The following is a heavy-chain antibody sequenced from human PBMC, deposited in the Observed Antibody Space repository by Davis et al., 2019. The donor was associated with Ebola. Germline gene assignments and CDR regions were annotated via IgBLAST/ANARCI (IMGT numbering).Heavy chain of an antibody. J-gene: IGHJ4*02. D-gene: IGHD5-18*01. CDR3: AGGYSYGYWFDY. CDR1: GYTFTSYD. CDR2: IIPIIGIA. Sequence: AASVKVSCKASGYTFTSYDINWVRQATGQGLEWMGRIIPIIGIANYAQKFQGRVTITADKSTSTAYMELSSLRSEDTAVYYCAGGYSYGYWFDYWGQGTLVTVSS. V-gene: IGHV1-69*04.